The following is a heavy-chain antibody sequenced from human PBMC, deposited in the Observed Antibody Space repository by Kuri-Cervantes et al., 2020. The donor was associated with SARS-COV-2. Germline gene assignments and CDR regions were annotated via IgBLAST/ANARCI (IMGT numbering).Heavy chain of an antibody. CDR1: GFTFSSYA. D-gene: IGHD7-27*01. J-gene: IGHJ4*02. CDR3: ARDLRLGKSLDY. V-gene: IGHV3-30-3*01. Sequence: GESLKISCAASGFTFSSYAMHWARQAPGKGLEWVAVISYDGSNKYYADSVKGRFTISRDNAKNSLYLQMSSLRAEDTAVYYCARDLRLGKSLDYWGQGTLVTVSS. CDR2: ISYDGSNK.